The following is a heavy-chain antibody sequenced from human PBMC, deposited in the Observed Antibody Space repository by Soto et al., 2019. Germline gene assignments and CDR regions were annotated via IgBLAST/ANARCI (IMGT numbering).Heavy chain of an antibody. Sequence: ESGGGVVQPGRSLRLSCAASGFTFSSYAMHWVRQAPGKGLEWVAVISYDGSNKYYADSVKGRFTISRDNSKNTLYLQMNSLRAEDTAVYYCARVGHDSSGSYYFDYWGQGTLVTVSS. CDR3: ARVGHDSSGSYYFDY. CDR1: GFTFSSYA. CDR2: ISYDGSNK. D-gene: IGHD3-22*01. V-gene: IGHV3-30-3*01. J-gene: IGHJ4*02.